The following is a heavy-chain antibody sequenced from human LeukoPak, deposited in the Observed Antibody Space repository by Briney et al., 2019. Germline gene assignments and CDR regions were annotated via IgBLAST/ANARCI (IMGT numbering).Heavy chain of an antibody. Sequence: PGGSLRLSCAASGFSLSGYWMSWVRQAPGKGLEWVARLHANGDEKNFVGSVQGRFTVSRDNAKNSPYLQMNSLRVEDTAVYYCARGGYSFDYLGQGTLVTVSS. CDR1: GFSLSGYW. CDR3: ARGGYSFDY. D-gene: IGHD5-12*01. CDR2: LHANGDEK. J-gene: IGHJ4*02. V-gene: IGHV3-7*01.